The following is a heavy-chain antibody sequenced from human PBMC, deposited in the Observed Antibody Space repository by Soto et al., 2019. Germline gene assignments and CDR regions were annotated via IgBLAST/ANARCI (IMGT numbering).Heavy chain of an antibody. D-gene: IGHD6-13*01. V-gene: IGHV3-49*03. Sequence: SLRLSCTASGFTFGDYAMSWFRQAPGKGLEWVGFIRSKAYGGTTEYAASVKGRFTISRDDSKSIAYLQMNSLKTEDTAVYYCTPVTAIVAAGTPNYYYYGMDVWGQGTTVTVSS. CDR1: GFTFGDYA. CDR3: TPVTAIVAAGTPNYYYYGMDV. CDR2: IRSKAYGGTT. J-gene: IGHJ6*02.